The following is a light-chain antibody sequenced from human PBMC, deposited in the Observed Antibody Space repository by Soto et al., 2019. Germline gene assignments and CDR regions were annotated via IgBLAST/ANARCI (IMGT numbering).Light chain of an antibody. J-gene: IGKJ1*01. V-gene: IGKV3-11*01. CDR2: DAS. CDR3: QQYNSYSRT. Sequence: EIVLPQSPTTLSLSPVSRATLSCRASQSISSYLAWYQQKPGQAPRLLIYDASNRATGIPARFSGSGSGTEFTLTISSLQPDDFATYYCQQYNSYSRTFGQGTKVDIK. CDR1: QSISSY.